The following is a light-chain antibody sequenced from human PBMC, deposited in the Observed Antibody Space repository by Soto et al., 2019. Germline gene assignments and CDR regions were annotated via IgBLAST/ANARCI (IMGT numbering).Light chain of an antibody. J-gene: IGKJ1*01. V-gene: IGKV3-20*01. CDR1: QSVSSSY. Sequence: DIVLTQSPGTLSLSPGERATLSCRASQSVSSSYLAWYQQKPGQAPRLLIYGASSRATGIPDRFSGSGSGTDFTLTISSLEPEDFAAYYCQQYGSSPLTFGQGTKVEIK. CDR2: GAS. CDR3: QQYGSSPLT.